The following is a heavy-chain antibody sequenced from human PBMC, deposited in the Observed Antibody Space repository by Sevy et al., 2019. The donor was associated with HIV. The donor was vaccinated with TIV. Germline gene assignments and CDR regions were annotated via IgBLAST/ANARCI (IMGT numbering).Heavy chain of an antibody. J-gene: IGHJ6*03. V-gene: IGHV3-64D*06. CDR2: ISSNGGST. D-gene: IGHD6-6*01. Sequence: GGSLRLSCSASGFTFSSYAMHWVRQAPGKGLEYVSAISSNGGSTYYADSVKGRFTISRDNSKNTLDLQMSNLRAEVTAVYYWVKESGYSNKPEYCSSPDSEDYYYYYMDVWGKGTTVTVSS. CDR1: GFTFSSYA. CDR3: VKESGYSNKPEYCSSPDSEDYYYYYMDV.